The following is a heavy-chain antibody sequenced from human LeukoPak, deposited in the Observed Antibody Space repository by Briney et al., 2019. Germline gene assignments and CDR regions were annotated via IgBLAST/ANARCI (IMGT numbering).Heavy chain of an antibody. CDR1: GGSISSGGYY. CDR3: ARGRTTTVAPVDY. D-gene: IGHD4-23*01. Sequence: PSQTLSLTCTVSGGSISSGGYYWSWIRQHPGKGLEWIGYIYYSGSTYYNPSLKSRVTISVDTSKNQFSLKLSSVTAADTAVYYCARGRTTTVAPVDYWGQGTLVTVSS. J-gene: IGHJ4*02. V-gene: IGHV4-31*03. CDR2: IYYSGST.